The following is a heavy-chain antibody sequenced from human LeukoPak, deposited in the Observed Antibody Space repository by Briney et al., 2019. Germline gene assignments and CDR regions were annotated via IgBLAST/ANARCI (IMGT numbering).Heavy chain of an antibody. D-gene: IGHD2-21*01. V-gene: IGHV4-59*01. CDR1: GGSISRYY. CDR3: ARKNPAYCGGDCYSYAFDI. Sequence: PSETLSLTCTVSGGSISRYYWSWIRQPPGKGLEWIGYIYYSGSTNYNPSLKSRVTISVDTSKNQFSLKLSSVTAADTAVYYCARKNPAYCGGDCYSYAFDIWGQGTMVTVSS. J-gene: IGHJ3*02. CDR2: IYYSGST.